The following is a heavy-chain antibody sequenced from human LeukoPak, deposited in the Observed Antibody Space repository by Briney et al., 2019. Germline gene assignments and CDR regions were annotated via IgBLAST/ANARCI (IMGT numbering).Heavy chain of an antibody. Sequence: WGSLRLSCAASGFTFSSYGMHWVRQAPGKGLEWVAVISYDGSNKYYADSVKGRFTISRDNSKNTLYLQMNSLRAEDTAVYYCAKDLFIVLMVYAQDYWGQGTLVTVSS. CDR1: GFTFSSYG. CDR3: AKDLFIVLMVYAQDY. V-gene: IGHV3-30*18. J-gene: IGHJ4*02. CDR2: ISYDGSNK. D-gene: IGHD2-8*01.